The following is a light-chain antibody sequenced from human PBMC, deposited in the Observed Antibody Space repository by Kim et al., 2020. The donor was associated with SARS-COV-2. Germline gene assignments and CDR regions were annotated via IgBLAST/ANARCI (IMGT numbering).Light chain of an antibody. CDR1: KLGDKY. V-gene: IGLV3-1*01. CDR2: QDS. Sequence: SYELTQPPSVSVSPGQTASITCSGDKLGDKYACWYQQKPGQSPVLVIYQDSKRPSGIPERFSGSNSGNTATLNISGTQAMDEADYYCQAWDSSTGVFGGG. CDR3: QAWDSSTGV. J-gene: IGLJ3*02.